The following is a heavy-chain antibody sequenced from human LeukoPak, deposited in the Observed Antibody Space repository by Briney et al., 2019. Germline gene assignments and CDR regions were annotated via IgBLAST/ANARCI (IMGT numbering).Heavy chain of an antibody. D-gene: IGHD5-12*01. Sequence: GGSLRLSCAASGFTFSSYGMHWVRQAPGKGLEWVAVIWYDGSNKYYADSVKGRFTISRDNSKNTLYLQMNSLRAEDTAVYYCARDDEEMATIDYWGQGTLVTVPS. V-gene: IGHV3-33*01. CDR1: GFTFSSYG. CDR2: IWYDGSNK. J-gene: IGHJ4*02. CDR3: ARDDEEMATIDY.